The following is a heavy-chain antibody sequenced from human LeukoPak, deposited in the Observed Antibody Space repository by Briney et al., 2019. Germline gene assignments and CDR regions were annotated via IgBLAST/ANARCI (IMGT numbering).Heavy chain of an antibody. CDR2: VRHSGTT. D-gene: IGHD1-26*01. Sequence: TSGPQTLTCALSGGSVSSSTWWTWVRQRPGEGLEGQGDVRHSGTTNYNPSLKSRVTISVDKSKNQFSLKLSSVTAADTAVYYCARAFIVGYSPEEYYLDYWGQGTLVTVSS. CDR1: GGSVSSSTW. J-gene: IGHJ4*02. V-gene: IGHV4-4*02. CDR3: ARAFIVGYSPEEYYLDY.